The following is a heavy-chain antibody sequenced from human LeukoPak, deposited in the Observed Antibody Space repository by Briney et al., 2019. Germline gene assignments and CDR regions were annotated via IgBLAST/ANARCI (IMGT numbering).Heavy chain of an antibody. D-gene: IGHD1-26*01. Sequence: PGGSLRLSCAASGFTFSSYSMNWVRQAPGKGLEWVSSISSSSSYIYYADSVKGRFTISRDNAKNSLYLQMNSLRAEDTAVYYCASPRLGRRYFDYWGQETLVTVSS. CDR2: ISSSSSYI. J-gene: IGHJ4*02. CDR1: GFTFSSYS. CDR3: ASPRLGRRYFDY. V-gene: IGHV3-21*01.